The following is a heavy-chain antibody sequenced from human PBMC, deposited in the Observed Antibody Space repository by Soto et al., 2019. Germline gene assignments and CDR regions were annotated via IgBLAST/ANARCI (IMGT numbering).Heavy chain of an antibody. D-gene: IGHD3-10*01. Sequence: EVQLVESGGGLIQPGGSLRLSCAVSGFTVSNNYMSWVRQAPGRGLEGVSVIYSGGYTAYGDSVKGRFTISRDNSKNTLSLKMKLLWADAPAVCYCGTPPGGGGYWGQGTLVTVSS. J-gene: IGHJ4*02. V-gene: IGHV3-53*01. CDR2: IYSGGYT. CDR3: GTPPGGGGY. CDR1: GFTVSNNY.